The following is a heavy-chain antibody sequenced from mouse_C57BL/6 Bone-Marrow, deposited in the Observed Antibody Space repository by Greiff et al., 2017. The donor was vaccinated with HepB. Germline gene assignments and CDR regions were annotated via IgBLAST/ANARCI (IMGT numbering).Heavy chain of an antibody. Sequence: QVQLQPGAELVKPGASVKMSCKASGYTFTSYWITWVKQRPGQGLEWIGDIYPGSGSTNYNEKFKSKATLTVDTSSSTAYMQLSSLTSEDSAVYYCAREERYWGQGTLVTVSA. CDR1: GYTFTSYW. CDR3: AREERY. V-gene: IGHV1-55*01. CDR2: IYPGSGST. J-gene: IGHJ3*01.